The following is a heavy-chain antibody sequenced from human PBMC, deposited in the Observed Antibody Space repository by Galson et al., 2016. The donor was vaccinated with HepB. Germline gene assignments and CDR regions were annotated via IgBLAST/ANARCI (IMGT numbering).Heavy chain of an antibody. Sequence: SLRLSCAASGFTFSKYPAHWVRQPPGKGLQYVSFINNDGHSTYYADSVKGRFTISRDNSKSTLFLHIAGLRAEDTGVYYCVIPSPIYFGDAGHYNVGMDVWGQGTAVTVSS. CDR3: VIPSPIYFGDAGHYNVGMDV. CDR1: GFTFSKYP. J-gene: IGHJ6*02. V-gene: IGHV3-64D*06. CDR2: INNDGHST. D-gene: IGHD3-9*01.